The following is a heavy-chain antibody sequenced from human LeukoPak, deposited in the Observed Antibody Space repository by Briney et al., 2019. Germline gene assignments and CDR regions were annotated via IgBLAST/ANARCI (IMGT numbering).Heavy chain of an antibody. D-gene: IGHD3-9*01. Sequence: PSETLSLTCTVSGGSVSSGSYYWSWIRQPPGKGLEWIGYIYYSGSTNYNPSLKSRVTISVDTSKNQFSLKLSSVTAADTAVYYCARVPKTYYDILTYKEGYGMDVWGKGTTVTVSS. V-gene: IGHV4-61*01. CDR2: IYYSGST. CDR1: GGSVSSGSYY. J-gene: IGHJ6*04. CDR3: ARVPKTYYDILTYKEGYGMDV.